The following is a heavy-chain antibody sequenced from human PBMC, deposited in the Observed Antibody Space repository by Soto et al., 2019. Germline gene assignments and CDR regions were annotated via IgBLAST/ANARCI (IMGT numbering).Heavy chain of an antibody. V-gene: IGHV6-1*01. CDR2: TYYRSKWYN. D-gene: IGHD2-15*01. Sequence: PSQTLSLTCAISGDSVSSDSAAWNWIRQSPSRGLEWLGRTYYRSKWYNDYAVSVKSRITINPDTSKNQFSLQLNSATPEDTAVYYCAKGRYCSGGSCYSHYYYGMDVWGQGTTVTVS. CDR3: AKGRYCSGGSCYSHYYYGMDV. J-gene: IGHJ6*02. CDR1: GDSVSSDSAA.